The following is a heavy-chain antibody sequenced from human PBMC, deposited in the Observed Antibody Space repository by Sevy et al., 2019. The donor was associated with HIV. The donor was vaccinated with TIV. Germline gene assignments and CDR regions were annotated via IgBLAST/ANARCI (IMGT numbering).Heavy chain of an antibody. CDR2: ISSSSIYI. J-gene: IGHJ4*02. Sequence: GGSLRLSCAASGFTFSSYSMNWVRQAPGKGLEWVSSISSSSIYIYYADSVKGRFTISRDNAKNSLYLQMNSLRAEDTAVYYCARGPGFYCSGGSCYPRYYFDYWGQGTLVTVSS. CDR3: ARGPGFYCSGGSCYPRYYFDY. D-gene: IGHD2-15*01. CDR1: GFTFSSYS. V-gene: IGHV3-21*01.